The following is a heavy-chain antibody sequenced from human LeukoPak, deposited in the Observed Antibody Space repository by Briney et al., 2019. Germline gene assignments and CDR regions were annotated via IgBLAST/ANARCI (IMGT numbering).Heavy chain of an antibody. CDR2: ISYDGSNK. D-gene: IGHD4-11*01. Sequence: GGSLRLSCAASGFTFSSYAMHWVRQAPGKGLEWVAVISYDGSNKYYADSVKGRFTISRDNSKNTLYLQMNSLRAEDTAVYYCARDYSNYFKTRYYYYYGMDVWGQGTTVTASS. CDR1: GFTFSSYA. CDR3: ARDYSNYFKTRYYYYYGMDV. V-gene: IGHV3-30*04. J-gene: IGHJ6*02.